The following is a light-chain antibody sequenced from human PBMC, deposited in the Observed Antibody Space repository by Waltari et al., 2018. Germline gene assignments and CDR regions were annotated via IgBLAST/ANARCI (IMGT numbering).Light chain of an antibody. Sequence: DLHMPQSPSTLSSSVADRVTITCRASQSISSWLAWYQQKPGKAPKLLIYKASSLESGVPSRFSGSGSGTEFTLTISSLQPDDFATYYCQQYNSYLYTFGQGTKLEIK. CDR1: QSISSW. V-gene: IGKV1-5*03. J-gene: IGKJ2*01. CDR3: QQYNSYLYT. CDR2: KAS.